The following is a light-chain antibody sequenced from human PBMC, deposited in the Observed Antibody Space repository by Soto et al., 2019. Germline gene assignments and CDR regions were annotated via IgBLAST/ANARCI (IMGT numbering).Light chain of an antibody. Sequence: QSALTQPPSASGSPGQSVTISCTGTSSDVGGHNYVSWYQQHPGKAPKLIIYDVIKRPSGVPDRFSGSKSGNTASLTISGLQAEDEADYYCCSYAGSYTHVFGTGTKLTVL. V-gene: IGLV2-11*01. CDR2: DVI. CDR1: SSDVGGHNY. J-gene: IGLJ1*01. CDR3: CSYAGSYTHV.